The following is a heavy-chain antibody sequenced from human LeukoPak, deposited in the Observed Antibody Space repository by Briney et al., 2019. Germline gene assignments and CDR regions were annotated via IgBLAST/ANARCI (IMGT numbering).Heavy chain of an antibody. D-gene: IGHD3-16*01. CDR3: GRALWGSSPFDY. V-gene: IGHV1-2*02. CDR2: INPNSGVT. CDR1: GYTFTYWF. Sequence: ASVKVSCKASGYTFTYWFIHWVRQAPGQGLEWMGWINPNSGVTYYAQRFQGRVTMTRDTSIGTAYLELSSLRFDDTAVYYCGRALWGSSPFDYWGQGALVTVSS. J-gene: IGHJ4*02.